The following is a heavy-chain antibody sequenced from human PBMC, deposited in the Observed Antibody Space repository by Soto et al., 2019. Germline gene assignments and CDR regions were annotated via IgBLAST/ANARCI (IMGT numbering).Heavy chain of an antibody. V-gene: IGHV3-30-3*01. D-gene: IGHD5-18*01. Sequence: VQLVESGGGVVQPGRSLRLSCAASGFTFSSYAMHWVRQAPGKGLEWVAVISYDGSNKYYADSVKGRFTISRDNSTTTLYLQMTSLRAEATAVYYCARDRGYSYGHYYYGMDVWGQGTTVTVSS. CDR1: GFTFSSYA. CDR2: ISYDGSNK. CDR3: ARDRGYSYGHYYYGMDV. J-gene: IGHJ6*02.